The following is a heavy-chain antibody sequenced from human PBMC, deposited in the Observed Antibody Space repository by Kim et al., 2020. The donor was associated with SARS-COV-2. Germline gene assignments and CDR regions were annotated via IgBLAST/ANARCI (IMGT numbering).Heavy chain of an antibody. V-gene: IGHV4-31*03. Sequence: SETLSLTCTVSGGSISSGGYYWSWIRQHPGKGLEWIGYIYYSGSTYYNPSLKSRVTISVDTSKNQFSLKLSSVTAADTAVYYCARDRATMVRGVIWVRYFDYWGQGTLVTVSS. CDR2: IYYSGST. CDR1: GGSISSGGYY. D-gene: IGHD3-10*01. J-gene: IGHJ4*02. CDR3: ARDRATMVRGVIWVRYFDY.